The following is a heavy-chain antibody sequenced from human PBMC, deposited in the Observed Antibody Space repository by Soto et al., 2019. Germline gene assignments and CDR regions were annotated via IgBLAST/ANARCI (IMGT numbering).Heavy chain of an antibody. CDR1: GFTFSDYA. Sequence: GGSLRLSCAASGFTFSDYAMTWVRQAPGKGLEWVAAVSPDGGTLYADSPKGRFTMSRDNSKSTLYLQMSSLTAGDTAVYCCAKDSPVSGNYQDLDYWGRGTLVTVSS. CDR2: VSPDGGT. J-gene: IGHJ4*02. CDR3: AKDSPVSGNYQDLDY. D-gene: IGHD1-26*01. V-gene: IGHV3-23*01.